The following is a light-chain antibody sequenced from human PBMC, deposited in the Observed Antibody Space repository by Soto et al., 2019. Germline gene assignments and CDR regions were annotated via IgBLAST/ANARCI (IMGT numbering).Light chain of an antibody. CDR1: QSVSTNY. J-gene: IGKJ4*01. CDR3: HQYGSSPFT. V-gene: IGKV3-20*01. CDR2: GAS. Sequence: EIVLTQSPGTLSLSPGEGATLSCRAGQSVSTNYFAWYQQKPGQAPRLLIYGASSRATGIPDRFSGSGSGTDFTLTISRLEPEDFAVYYCHQYGSSPFTFGGGTMVEIK.